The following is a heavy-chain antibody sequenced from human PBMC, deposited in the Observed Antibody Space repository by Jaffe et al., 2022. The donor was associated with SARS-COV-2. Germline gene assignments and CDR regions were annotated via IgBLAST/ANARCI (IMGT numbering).Heavy chain of an antibody. V-gene: IGHV4-34*01. D-gene: IGHD3-9*01. Sequence: QVQLQQWGAGLLKPSETLSLTCAVYGGSFSGYYWSWIRQPPGKGLEWIGEINHSGSTNYNPSLKSRVTISVDTSKNQFSLKLSSVTAADTAVYYCARVSRVLRYFDWPRRTGMDVWGQGTTVTVSS. CDR2: INHSGST. CDR3: ARVSRVLRYFDWPRRTGMDV. CDR1: GGSFSGYY. J-gene: IGHJ6*02.